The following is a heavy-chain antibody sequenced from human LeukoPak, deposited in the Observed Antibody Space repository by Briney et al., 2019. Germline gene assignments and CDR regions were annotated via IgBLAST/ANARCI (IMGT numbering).Heavy chain of an antibody. CDR3: AKDVQRGGSPTDY. CDR2: ISYDGSHK. Sequence: PGGSLRLSCAASGFTFSNYGIHWVRQAPGKGLEWVAVISYDGSHKYYADSVKGRFTISRDNSKNTLYLQMNSLRAEDTAVYYCAKDVQRGGSPTDYWGQGTLVTVSS. D-gene: IGHD6-25*01. CDR1: GFTFSNYG. J-gene: IGHJ4*02. V-gene: IGHV3-30*18.